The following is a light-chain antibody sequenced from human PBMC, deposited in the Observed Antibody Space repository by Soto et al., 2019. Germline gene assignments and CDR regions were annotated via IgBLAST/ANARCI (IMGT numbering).Light chain of an antibody. J-gene: IGKJ4*01. CDR1: QSVGSS. Sequence: EIAMTQSPATLSVSPGDRATPPCRASQSVGSSLAWYQRKPGQAPRLIIYGASTRATGIPATFSGSWSGTECTLTISSLQSEDVAVYYCQQYNSWPLTLGGGTKVDIK. CDR3: QQYNSWPLT. CDR2: GAS. V-gene: IGKV3-15*01.